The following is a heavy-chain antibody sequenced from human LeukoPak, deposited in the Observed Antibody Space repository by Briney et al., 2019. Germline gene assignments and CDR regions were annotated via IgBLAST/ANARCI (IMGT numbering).Heavy chain of an antibody. CDR3: ARGSWIQLWFIDY. CDR2: ISYDGSNK. V-gene: IGHV3-30-3*01. Sequence: GGSLRLSCAASGFTFSSYAMHWVRQAPGKGLEWVAVISYDGSNKYYADSVKGRFTISRDNSKNMLYLQMNSLRAEDTAVYYCARGSWIQLWFIDYWGQGTLVTVSS. J-gene: IGHJ4*02. D-gene: IGHD5-18*01. CDR1: GFTFSSYA.